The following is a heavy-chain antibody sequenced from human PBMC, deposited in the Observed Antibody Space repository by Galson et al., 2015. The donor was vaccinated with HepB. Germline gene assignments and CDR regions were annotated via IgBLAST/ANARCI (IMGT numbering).Heavy chain of an antibody. J-gene: IGHJ6*02. CDR1: GFTFSSYS. D-gene: IGHD6-13*01. Sequence: SLRLSCAASGFTFSSYSMNWVRQAPGKGLEWVSSISSSSSYIYYADSVKGRFTISRDNAKNSLYLQMNSLRAEDTAVYYCARDWWSSSWSGYYYGIDVWGQGTTVTVSS. CDR2: ISSSSSYI. V-gene: IGHV3-21*01. CDR3: ARDWWSSSWSGYYYGIDV.